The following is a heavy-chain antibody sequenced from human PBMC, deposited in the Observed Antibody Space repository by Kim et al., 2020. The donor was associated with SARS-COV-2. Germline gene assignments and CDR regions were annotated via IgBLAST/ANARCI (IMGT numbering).Heavy chain of an antibody. V-gene: IGHV2-5*02. CDR3: AHRNFGHYGNWDGGWFAP. CDR1: GLSLTTSGVG. D-gene: IGHD1-1*01. J-gene: IGHJ5*02. CDR2: VYWDDDN. Sequence: SGPTLVNPTQTLTLTCSFSGLSLTTSGVGLGWIRQPPGKALEWLALVYWDDDNRYNPSLKSRLTVTKDTSKNQVVLTMINMDPVDTATYYCAHRNFGHYGNWDGGWFAPWGQGILVTVSS.